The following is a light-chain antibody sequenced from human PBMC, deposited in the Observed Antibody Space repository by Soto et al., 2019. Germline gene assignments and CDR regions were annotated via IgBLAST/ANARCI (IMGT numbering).Light chain of an antibody. V-gene: IGKV1-33*01. Sequence: DIQMTQSPSSLSASVGDRVTITCQARQDISHYLNWYQQKPGTAPRLLIYDTSNLATGVPSRFSGSGSGTDFTFIISSLQPEDMATYYCQQYDNVSPTFGGGTKVEIK. CDR3: QQYDNVSPT. J-gene: IGKJ4*01. CDR2: DTS. CDR1: QDISHY.